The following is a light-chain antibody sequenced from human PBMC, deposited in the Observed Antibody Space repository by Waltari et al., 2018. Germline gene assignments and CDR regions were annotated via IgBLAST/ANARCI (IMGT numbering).Light chain of an antibody. CDR1: QSVTRT. J-gene: IGKJ1*01. Sequence: EIVLTQSPGTLSLSPGERATLSCSASQSVTRTLAWYQQKPGQAPRLLIYGASNRATGIPDRFSGSVSGTDFSLTISRLEPEDCAVYYCQHYLRLPATFGQGTKVEIK. CDR2: GAS. V-gene: IGKV3-20*01. CDR3: QHYLRLPAT.